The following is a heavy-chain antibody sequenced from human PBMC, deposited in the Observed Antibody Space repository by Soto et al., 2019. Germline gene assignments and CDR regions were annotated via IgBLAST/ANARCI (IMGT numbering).Heavy chain of an antibody. Sequence: QVQLVQSGAEVKKPGSSVKVSCKASGGTFSSYAISWVRQAPGQGLEWMGGIIPIFGTADYAQTFQGRVTLTAYDSTSTAYRELSSLRSEDTAVYYCASHTGSSPEGRYYYGMDVWGQGTTVTVSS. V-gene: IGHV1-69*12. CDR3: ASHTGSSPEGRYYYGMDV. CDR2: IIPIFGTA. CDR1: GGTFSSYA. D-gene: IGHD1-26*01. J-gene: IGHJ6*02.